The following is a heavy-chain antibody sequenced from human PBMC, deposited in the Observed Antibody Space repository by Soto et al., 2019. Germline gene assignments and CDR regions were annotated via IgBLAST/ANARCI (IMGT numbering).Heavy chain of an antibody. D-gene: IGHD3-16*01. CDR2: IIHSGST. J-gene: IGHJ4*02. V-gene: IGHV4-34*12. Sequence: SETLSLTCAASGASFSDYYSSWIRQPPGKWLEWIGEIIHSGSTNYNPSLKSRVTILVDTPKKQLSLRLRSATAADTSVYYCATVPGKEDTYAYGDQIGYWGQGTRVTVSS. CDR3: ATVPGKEDTYAYGDQIGY. CDR1: GASFSDYY.